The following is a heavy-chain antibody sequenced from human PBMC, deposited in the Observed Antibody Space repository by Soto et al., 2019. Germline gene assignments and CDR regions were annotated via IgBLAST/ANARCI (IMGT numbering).Heavy chain of an antibody. D-gene: IGHD3-22*01. V-gene: IGHV2-5*01. J-gene: IGHJ5*02. Sequence: SGPTLVNPTQTLTLTCTFSGFSLSTSGVGVGWIRQPPGKALEWLALIYWNDDKRYSPSLKSRLTITKDTSKNQVVLTMTNMDPVDTATYYCAHRVTYYYDSSGYYWFDPWGQGTLVTVSS. CDR1: GFSLSTSGVG. CDR2: IYWNDDK. CDR3: AHRVTYYYDSSGYYWFDP.